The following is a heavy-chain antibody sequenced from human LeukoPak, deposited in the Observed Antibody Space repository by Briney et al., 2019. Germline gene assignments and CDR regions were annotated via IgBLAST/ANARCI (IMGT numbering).Heavy chain of an antibody. Sequence: GGSLRLSCAASGFTFSSYAMSWVRQAPGKGLEWVSAISGSGGSTYYADSVKGRFTISRHNAKNSLYLQMNSLRAEDTAVYYCARGGPVYCGGDCYLNWFDPWGQGTLVTVSS. D-gene: IGHD2-21*02. CDR1: GFTFSSYA. CDR2: ISGSGGST. V-gene: IGHV3-23*01. CDR3: ARGGPVYCGGDCYLNWFDP. J-gene: IGHJ5*02.